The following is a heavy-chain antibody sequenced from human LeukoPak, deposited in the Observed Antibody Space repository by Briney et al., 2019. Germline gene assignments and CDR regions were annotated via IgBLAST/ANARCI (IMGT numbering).Heavy chain of an antibody. Sequence: GASVKVSCKASGGTFSSYAINWVRQAPGQGLEWMGGIIPIFGTANYAQKFQGRVTISTGESTSTAYMELSGLTSEDTAVYYCARENVHYDILSDNWFDPWGQGTLVTVSS. V-gene: IGHV1-69*05. CDR2: IIPIFGTA. CDR1: GGTFSSYA. CDR3: ARENVHYDILSDNWFDP. D-gene: IGHD3-9*01. J-gene: IGHJ5*02.